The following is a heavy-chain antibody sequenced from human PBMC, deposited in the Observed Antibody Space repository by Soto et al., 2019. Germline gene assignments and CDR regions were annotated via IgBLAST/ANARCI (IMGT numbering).Heavy chain of an antibody. CDR3: ARSDGHTFNWLDS. CDR1: GYTFSKYD. CDR2: MNPTSGNT. Sequence: QVQLVQSGAEVKTPGASVKVSCKASGYTFSKYDMNWVRQAPGQGLEWMGWMNPTSGNTGYAQKFQGGLTMTWDTAIGIAHMELSSLRNEDTAVYYCARSDGHTFNWLDSWGQGTLVTVS. V-gene: IGHV1-8*01. D-gene: IGHD2-2*02. J-gene: IGHJ5*01.